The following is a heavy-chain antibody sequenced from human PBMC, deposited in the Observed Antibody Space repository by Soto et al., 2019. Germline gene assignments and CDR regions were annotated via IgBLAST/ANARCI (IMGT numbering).Heavy chain of an antibody. D-gene: IGHD3-22*01. CDR1: GFTFSDYY. V-gene: IGHV3-23*01. CDR3: AKGLAPVIDY. J-gene: IGHJ4*02. Sequence: PWGSLRLAGAASGFTFSDYYMSWIRQAPGKGLEWVSAISGSGGSTYYADSVKGRFTISRDNSKNTLYLQMNSLRAEDTAVYYCAKGLAPVIDYWGQGTLVTVSS. CDR2: ISGSGGST.